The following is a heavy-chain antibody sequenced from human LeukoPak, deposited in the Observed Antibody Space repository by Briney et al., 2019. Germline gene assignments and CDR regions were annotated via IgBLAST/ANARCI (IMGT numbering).Heavy chain of an antibody. CDR2: IYHSGST. V-gene: IGHV4-39*01. J-gene: IGHJ4*02. CDR1: GGSISSYY. Sequence: SETLSLTCTVSGGSISSYYWSWIRQPPGKGLEWIGSIYHSGSTYYNPSLKSRVTMSVDTSKNQFSLKLSSVTAADTAVYFCARRGGYYYDLFDYWGQGTLVTVSS. D-gene: IGHD3-22*01. CDR3: ARRGGYYYDLFDY.